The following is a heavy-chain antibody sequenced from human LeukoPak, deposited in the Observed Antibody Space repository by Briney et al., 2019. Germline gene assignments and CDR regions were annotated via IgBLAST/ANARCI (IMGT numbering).Heavy chain of an antibody. Sequence: SETLSLTCSVSGASISDYSWSWTRQPPGKGLECIGYLFYSGSTNYNPSLKSRVTISVDTSKNQFSLNLISVTAADTAVYYCARWGGNYFPFDSWGQGTLVTVSS. D-gene: IGHD1-26*01. CDR3: ARWGGNYFPFDS. J-gene: IGHJ4*02. V-gene: IGHV4-59*01. CDR1: GASISDYS. CDR2: LFYSGST.